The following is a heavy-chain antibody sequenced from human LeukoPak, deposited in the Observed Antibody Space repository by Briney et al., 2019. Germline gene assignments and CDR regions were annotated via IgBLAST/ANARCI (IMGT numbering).Heavy chain of an antibody. CDR3: ARAAPGTGNFDY. CDR2: IYYSGST. CDR1: GGSISSSNW. D-gene: IGHD6-13*01. Sequence: SETLSLTCAVSGGSISSSNWWSWVRQPPGKGLEWIGYIYYSGSTYYNPSLKSRVTISVDTSKNQFSLKLSSVTAADTAVYYCARAAPGTGNFDYWGQGTLVTVSS. J-gene: IGHJ4*02. V-gene: IGHV4-4*02.